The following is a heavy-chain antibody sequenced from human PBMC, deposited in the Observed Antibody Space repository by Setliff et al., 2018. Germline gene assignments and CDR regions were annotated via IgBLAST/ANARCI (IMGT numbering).Heavy chain of an antibody. J-gene: IGHJ4*02. V-gene: IGHV4-38-2*01. Sequence: SETLSLTCAVYGGSFSAYYWSWIRQPPGKGLEWIGSIHHRGSTYYNPSLKSRVTTLADTSKNTFSLKLSPVTAADTAVYYCASYRQDVNYWGQGTLVTVSS. D-gene: IGHD4-4*01. CDR2: IHHRGST. CDR1: GGSFSAYY. CDR3: ASYRQDVNY.